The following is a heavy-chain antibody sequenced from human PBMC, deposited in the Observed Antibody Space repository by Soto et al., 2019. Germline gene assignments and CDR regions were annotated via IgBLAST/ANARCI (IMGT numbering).Heavy chain of an antibody. CDR2: INAGNGNT. D-gene: IGHD6-6*01. J-gene: IGHJ6*02. Sequence: ASVKVSCKASGYTFTSYATHWVRQAPGQRLEWMGWINAGNGNTKYSQKFQGRVTITRDTSASTAYMELSSLRSEDTAVYYCARFEYSSTFKRKAGMDVWGQGTTVTVSS. CDR1: GYTFTSYA. CDR3: ARFEYSSTFKRKAGMDV. V-gene: IGHV1-3*01.